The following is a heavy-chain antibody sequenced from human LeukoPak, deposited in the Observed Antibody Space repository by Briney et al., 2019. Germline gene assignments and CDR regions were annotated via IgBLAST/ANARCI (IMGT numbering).Heavy chain of an antibody. V-gene: IGHV3-23*01. CDR3: AKDFYSSGWPYYFDY. D-gene: IGHD6-19*01. Sequence: GGSLRLSCAASGFTFSSYAMSWVRQAPGKGLEWVSDINGSGGSTYYADSVKGRFTISRDNLKNTLYLQMNSLRAEDTALYYCAKDFYSSGWPYYFDYWGQGTLVTVSS. CDR1: GFTFSSYA. J-gene: IGHJ4*02. CDR2: INGSGGST.